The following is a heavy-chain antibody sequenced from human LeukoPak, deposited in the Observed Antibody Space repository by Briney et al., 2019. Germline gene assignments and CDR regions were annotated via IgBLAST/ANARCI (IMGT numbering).Heavy chain of an antibody. CDR2: IRSKAYGGTT. V-gene: IGHV3-49*03. CDR1: GFTFGDYA. J-gene: IGHJ5*02. D-gene: IGHD4-17*01. CDR3: TRANYGDYGLNWFDP. Sequence: PGRSLRLSCTAWGFTFGDYAMSWFRQAPGKGREWVGFIRSKAYGGTTEYAASVKGRFTISRDDSKSIACLQMNSLKTEDTAVYYCTRANYGDYGLNWFDPWGQGTLVTVSS.